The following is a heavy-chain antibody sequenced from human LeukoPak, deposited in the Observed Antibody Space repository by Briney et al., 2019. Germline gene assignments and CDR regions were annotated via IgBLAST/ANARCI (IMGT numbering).Heavy chain of an antibody. CDR1: GGSFSGYY. V-gene: IGHV4-34*01. D-gene: IGHD3-3*01. Sequence: SETLSLTCAVYGGSFSGYYWSWIRQPPGKGLEWIGEINHSGSTNYNPSLKSRVTISVDTSKNQFSLKLSSVTAAATAVYSCAGFFPCYSDLGGRAPLVTVSS. CDR3: AGFFPCYSDL. CDR2: INHSGST. J-gene: IGHJ2*01.